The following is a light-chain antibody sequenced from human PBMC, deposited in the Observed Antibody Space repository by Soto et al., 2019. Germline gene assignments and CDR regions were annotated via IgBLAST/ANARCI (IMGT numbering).Light chain of an antibody. V-gene: IGKV1-6*01. J-gene: IGKJ1*01. Sequence: AIQMTQSPSSLSASVGERVTITCRASQGIRNDLGWYQQKPGKAPKLLIYAASSLQSGVTSRFSGSGSGTDFTLTISSLQPEDFATYYCLQDYNYPWTFVQGTKVEIK. CDR1: QGIRND. CDR3: LQDYNYPWT. CDR2: AAS.